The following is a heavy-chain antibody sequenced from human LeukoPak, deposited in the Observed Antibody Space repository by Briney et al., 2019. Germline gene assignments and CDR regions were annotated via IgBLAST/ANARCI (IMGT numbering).Heavy chain of an antibody. V-gene: IGHV6-1*01. CDR1: GDSVSSNSAT. CDR2: TYYRSKWYN. D-gene: IGHD7-27*01. CDR3: ARASADWGFGSLVY. J-gene: IGHJ4*02. Sequence: SQTLSLTCAISGDSVSSNSATWNWIRQSPWRGLEWLGRTYYRSKWYNDYAVSVKSRMTIDPDAPKNQFSLQVNSVTPEDTAIYYCARASADWGFGSLVYWGQGTLVTVSS.